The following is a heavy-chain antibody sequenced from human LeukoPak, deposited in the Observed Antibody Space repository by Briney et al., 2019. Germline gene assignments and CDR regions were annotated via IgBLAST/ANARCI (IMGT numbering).Heavy chain of an antibody. CDR3: ERSSSWAGHGLDV. CDR1: GGSISCYF. CDR2: IYYSGST. J-gene: IGHJ6*01. D-gene: IGHD6-13*01. Sequence: PSETLSLSCTVAGGSISCYFWSWIQQPAGKGLGWIGFIYYSGSTNYNPSLKSRVTISVDTSKNQFSLQLSSLSAADTAVYYCERSSSWAGHGLDVWWHGATVTVAS. V-gene: IGHV4-59*12.